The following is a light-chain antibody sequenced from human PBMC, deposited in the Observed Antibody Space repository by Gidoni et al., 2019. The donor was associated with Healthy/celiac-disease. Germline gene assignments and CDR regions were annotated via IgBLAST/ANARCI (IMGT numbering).Light chain of an antibody. CDR2: GAS. J-gene: IGKJ4*01. CDR3: QQYGSSPT. CDR1: QSVSSSY. V-gene: IGKV3-20*01. Sequence: EIALTQSPGTLSLSPGERATLSCRASQSVSSSYLAWYQQKPGQAPRLLIDGASSRATGIPDRFSGSGSGTDFTLTISRLEPEDFAVYYCQQYGSSPTFGGGTKVEIK.